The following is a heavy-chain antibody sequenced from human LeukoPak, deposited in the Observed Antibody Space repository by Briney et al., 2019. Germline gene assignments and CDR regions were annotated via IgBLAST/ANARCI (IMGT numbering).Heavy chain of an antibody. D-gene: IGHD1-26*01. J-gene: IGHJ3*02. CDR3: ARGLDSSGSYRPYDAFDI. Sequence: ASVKVSCKASGYTFTSYNINWVRQATGQGLEWMGWMNPNSGNTGYAQKFQGRVTMTRNTSISTAYMELSSLRSEDTAVYYCARGLDSSGSYRPYDAFDIWGQGTKVTVSS. CDR1: GYTFTSYN. V-gene: IGHV1-8*01. CDR2: MNPNSGNT.